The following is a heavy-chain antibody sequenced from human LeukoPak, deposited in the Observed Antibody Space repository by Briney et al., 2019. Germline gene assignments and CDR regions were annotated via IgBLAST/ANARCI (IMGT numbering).Heavy chain of an antibody. J-gene: IGHJ4*02. D-gene: IGHD2-2*01. V-gene: IGHV3-21*01. Sequence: PGGSLRLSCAASGFTFGAYTINWVRQAPGKGLEWVSCIFSRSESILYADSVKGRFTISRDNAKNSLYLQMDSLRVEDTAVYYCAKEGIGYCSSSNCLRNFDYWGQGTLVTVSS. CDR3: AKEGIGYCSSSNCLRNFDY. CDR1: GFTFGAYT. CDR2: IFSRSESI.